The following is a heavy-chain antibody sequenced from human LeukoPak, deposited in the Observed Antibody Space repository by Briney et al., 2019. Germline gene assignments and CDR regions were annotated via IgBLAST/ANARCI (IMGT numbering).Heavy chain of an antibody. J-gene: IGHJ4*02. V-gene: IGHV4-39*07. CDR3: ARGGGYGEV. D-gene: IGHD4-17*01. CDR2: IYYSGST. Sequence: SETLSLTCTVSGGSISSSSYYWGWIRQPPGKGLEWIGSIYYSGSTYYNPSLKSRVTISVDTSKNQFSLKLSSVTAADTAVYYCARGGGYGEVWGQGTLVTVSS. CDR1: GGSISSSSYY.